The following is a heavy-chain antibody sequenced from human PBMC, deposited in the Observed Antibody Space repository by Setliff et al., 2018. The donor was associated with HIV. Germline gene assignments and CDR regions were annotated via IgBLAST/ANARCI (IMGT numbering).Heavy chain of an antibody. V-gene: IGHV4-39*01. CDR1: GGSITSSGYH. Sequence: KTSETLSLTCSVSGGSITSSGYHWGWIRQPPGKGLEWIGNIYYSGDTFYNASLRSRLTLSVDTSKNQSSLKLNSVTASDTAMYYCTRHRGPPWDAFDIWGQGTMVTVSS. CDR3: TRHRGPPWDAFDI. J-gene: IGHJ3*02. CDR2: IYYSGDT.